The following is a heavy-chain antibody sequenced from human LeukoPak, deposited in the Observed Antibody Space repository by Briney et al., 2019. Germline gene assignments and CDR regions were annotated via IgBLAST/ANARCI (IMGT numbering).Heavy chain of an antibody. D-gene: IGHD3-22*01. CDR2: IYYSGST. Sequence: SETLSLTCTVSGGSISSYYWSWIRQPLGKGLEWIGYIYYSGSTNHNPSLKSRVTISVDTSKNQFSLKLSSVTAADTAVYYCARSLWYYDSSGFFDYWGQGTLVTVSS. CDR3: ARSLWYYDSSGFFDY. J-gene: IGHJ4*02. V-gene: IGHV4-59*01. CDR1: GGSISSYY.